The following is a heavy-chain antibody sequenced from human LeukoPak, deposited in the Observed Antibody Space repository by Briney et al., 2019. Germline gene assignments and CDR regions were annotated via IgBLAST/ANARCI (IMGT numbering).Heavy chain of an antibody. Sequence: KSSETLSLTCTVSGGSVNSGSYYWNWIRQPPGKGLEWIGYIYYSGSTNYNPSLKSRVTISVDTSKNQFSLKLSSVTAADTAVYYCARRKVPYYYDSSGYYWRWGPYFDYWGQGTLVTVSS. CDR3: ARRKVPYYYDSSGYYWRWGPYFDY. CDR1: GGSVNSGSYY. D-gene: IGHD3-22*01. V-gene: IGHV4-61*01. J-gene: IGHJ4*02. CDR2: IYYSGST.